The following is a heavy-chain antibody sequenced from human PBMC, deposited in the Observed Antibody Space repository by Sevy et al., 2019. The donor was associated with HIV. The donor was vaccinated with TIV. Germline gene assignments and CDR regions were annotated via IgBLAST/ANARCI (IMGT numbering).Heavy chain of an antibody. CDR3: AKDIAAAGQDYYYYGMDV. CDR1: GFTFDDYA. D-gene: IGHD6-13*01. Sequence: GGSLRLSCAASGFTFDDYAMHWVRQAPGKGLEWVSGISWNSGSIGYADSVKGRFTISRDNAKNSLYRQMNSLRAEDTALYYCAKDIAAAGQDYYYYGMDVWGQGTTVTVSS. V-gene: IGHV3-9*01. CDR2: ISWNSGSI. J-gene: IGHJ6*02.